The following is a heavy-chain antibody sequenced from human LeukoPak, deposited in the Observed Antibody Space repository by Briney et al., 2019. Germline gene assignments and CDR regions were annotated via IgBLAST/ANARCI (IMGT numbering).Heavy chain of an antibody. CDR1: GFTSSSYE. D-gene: IGHD6-13*01. J-gene: IGHJ6*03. Sequence: GGSLRLSCAASGFTSSSYEMNWVRQAPGKGLEWVSYISSSGSTIYYADSVKGRFTISRDNAKNSLYLQMNSLRAEDTAVYYCAKYSSSLPMGYYYYYMDVWGKGTTVTVSS. CDR2: ISSSGSTI. V-gene: IGHV3-48*03. CDR3: AKYSSSLPMGYYYYYMDV.